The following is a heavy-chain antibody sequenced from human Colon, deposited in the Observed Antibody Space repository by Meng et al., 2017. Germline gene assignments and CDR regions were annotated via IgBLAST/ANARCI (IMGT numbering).Heavy chain of an antibody. J-gene: IGHJ5*02. CDR3: ASHGGGA. Sequence: VEGGEFGGGMVQAGGSLRLSCAFSGLNLGIYTMHWVHQAPGKGLEWVSVISYNGGHIYYADSVKGRFTISRDNSRSSVYLQMNSLRDEDTAVYYCASHGGGAWGLGTLVTVSS. D-gene: IGHD3-10*01. CDR1: GLNLGIYT. CDR2: ISYNGGHI. V-gene: IGHV3-30*01.